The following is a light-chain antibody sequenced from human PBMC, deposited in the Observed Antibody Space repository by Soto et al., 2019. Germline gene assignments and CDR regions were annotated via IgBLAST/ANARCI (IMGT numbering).Light chain of an antibody. CDR1: LPMSNY. CDR3: QKYNSAPLT. J-gene: IGKJ4*01. Sequence: DIQMTQSPYSLSAAVGDRVPITCRASLPMSNYLAWYQQKPGKIPNLLIYAASTLQAGVPSRFSGSGSGTDFTLTISSLQPEDVAAYYCQKYNSAPLTFGGGTKVEIK. V-gene: IGKV1-27*01. CDR2: AAS.